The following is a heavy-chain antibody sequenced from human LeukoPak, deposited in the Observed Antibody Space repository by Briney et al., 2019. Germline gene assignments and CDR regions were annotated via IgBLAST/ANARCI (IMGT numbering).Heavy chain of an antibody. J-gene: IGHJ4*02. Sequence: GGSLRLSCAASGFTFSSNAMSWVRQAPGKGLEWVSSISGSGGSTNYADSVKGRFTISRDNSKNTLFLQMNSLRVEDTAIYYCAKVVGGNSDYWGQGTLVTVSS. CDR1: GFTFSSNA. CDR3: AKVVGGNSDY. V-gene: IGHV3-23*01. CDR2: ISGSGGST. D-gene: IGHD4-23*01.